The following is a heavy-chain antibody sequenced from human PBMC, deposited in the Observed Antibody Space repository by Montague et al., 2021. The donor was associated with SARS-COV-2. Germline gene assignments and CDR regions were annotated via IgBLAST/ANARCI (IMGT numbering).Heavy chain of an antibody. CDR3: AKGPRHDVASGLDH. J-gene: IGHJ4*02. V-gene: IGHV3-9*01. CDR1: GFPFDEHA. CDR2: ISWNSGSL. D-gene: IGHD6-13*01. Sequence: SLRLSCAASGFPFDEHAMFWVRQAPGKGLEWVSGISWNSGSLGYADSLKGRFTVSRDNAKNSLYLQMNSLRPGDTALYYCAKGPRHDVASGLDHWGQGTLVTVSS.